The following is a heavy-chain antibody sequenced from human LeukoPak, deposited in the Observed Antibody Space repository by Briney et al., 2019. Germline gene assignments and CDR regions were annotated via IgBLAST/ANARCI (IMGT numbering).Heavy chain of an antibody. Sequence: SETLSLTCTVSGGSISSYYWSWVRQPPGKGLEGIGYIYYSGRTNYNPSLNSQVTISVNTSKNQFSLKLCSVTAADTAVYYCANSPPDYDILSGYYSAYYFDYWGQGTLVTVSS. J-gene: IGHJ4*02. CDR3: ANSPPDYDILSGYYSAYYFDY. CDR2: IYYSGRT. CDR1: GGSISSYY. V-gene: IGHV4-59*01. D-gene: IGHD3-9*01.